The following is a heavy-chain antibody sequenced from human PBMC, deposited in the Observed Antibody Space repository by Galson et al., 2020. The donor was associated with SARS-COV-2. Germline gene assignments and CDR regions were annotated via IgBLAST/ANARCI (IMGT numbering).Heavy chain of an antibody. CDR1: GFTFADYA. CDR2: ISWNSGII. Sequence: GGSLRLSCAASGFTFADYAMHWVRQAPGKGLEWVSGISWNSGIIGYADSVKGRFTISRDNAKNSLYLQMNSLRAEDTALYYCAEGRWFRESPCDDWGQGTRVTVSS. J-gene: IGHJ4*02. V-gene: IGHV3-9*01. D-gene: IGHD3-10*01. CDR3: AEGRWFRESPCDD.